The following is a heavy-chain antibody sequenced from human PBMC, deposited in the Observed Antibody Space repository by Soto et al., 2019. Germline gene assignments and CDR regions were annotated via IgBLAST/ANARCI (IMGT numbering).Heavy chain of an antibody. CDR1: GYTFTRYG. CDR3: ARARADIVVVPAAALPGVGAFDI. V-gene: IGHV1-18*01. Sequence: GASVKVSCKASGYTFTRYGISWVRQAPGQGLEWMGWISAYNGNTNYAQKLQGRVTMTTDTSTSTAYMELRSLRSDDTAVYYCARARADIVVVPAAALPGVGAFDIWGQGTMVTVSS. D-gene: IGHD2-2*01. CDR2: ISAYNGNT. J-gene: IGHJ3*02.